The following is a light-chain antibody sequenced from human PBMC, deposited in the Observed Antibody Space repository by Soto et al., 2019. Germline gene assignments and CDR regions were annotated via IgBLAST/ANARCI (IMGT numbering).Light chain of an antibody. Sequence: EIVMTHSPATLAGSPGETVTLSCRASQSLSDNLAWYQQKPGQAPSLLIFRASTRAPAVPARSSGRGCGAEFTLTISWLQCEDFAVYYCQQYSKWTPWTFGPGTKVEIK. CDR3: QQYSKWTPWT. J-gene: IGKJ1*01. V-gene: IGKV3-15*01. CDR2: RAS. CDR1: QSLSDN.